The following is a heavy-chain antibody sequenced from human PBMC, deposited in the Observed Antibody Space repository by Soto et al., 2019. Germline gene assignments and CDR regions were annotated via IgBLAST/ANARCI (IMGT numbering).Heavy chain of an antibody. CDR3: AKTEGSGWSTRYGMDV. CDR2: ISGGGNST. J-gene: IGHJ6*02. V-gene: IGHV3-23*01. CDR1: GFTFSNYT. D-gene: IGHD6-19*01. Sequence: PERSLRLSCAASGFTFSNYTMTWVRQAPGKGLEWVSGISGGGNSTYYADSVKGRFTISRDNSKNALYLQMNSLRAEDTAVYYCAKTEGSGWSTRYGMDVWGQGTTVTVSS.